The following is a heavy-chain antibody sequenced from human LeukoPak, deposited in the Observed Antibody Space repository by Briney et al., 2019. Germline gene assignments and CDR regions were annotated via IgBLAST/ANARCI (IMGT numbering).Heavy chain of an antibody. Sequence: SETLSLTCTVSGGSISSYCWSWIRQPAGKGLEWIGRIYTSGSTNYNPSLKSRVTMSVDTSKNQFSLKLSSVTAADTAVYYCAATYSSSSGGLFDYWGQGTLVTVSS. J-gene: IGHJ4*02. CDR2: IYTSGST. D-gene: IGHD6-6*01. CDR3: AATYSSSSGGLFDY. V-gene: IGHV4-4*07. CDR1: GGSISSYC.